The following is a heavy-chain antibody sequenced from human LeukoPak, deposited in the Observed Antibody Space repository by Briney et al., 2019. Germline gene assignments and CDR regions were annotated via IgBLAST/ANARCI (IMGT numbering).Heavy chain of an antibody. J-gene: IGHJ4*02. D-gene: IGHD2-15*01. Sequence: GSLRLSCAASGFTFTSYSMNWVRQAPGKGLEWVSSISSSSSYIYYADSVKGRFTISRDKAKNSLYLQMNSLRAEDTAVYYCARWRRYCSGGSCYLFDYWGQGTLVTVSS. V-gene: IGHV3-21*01. CDR1: GFTFTSYS. CDR2: ISSSSSYI. CDR3: ARWRRYCSGGSCYLFDY.